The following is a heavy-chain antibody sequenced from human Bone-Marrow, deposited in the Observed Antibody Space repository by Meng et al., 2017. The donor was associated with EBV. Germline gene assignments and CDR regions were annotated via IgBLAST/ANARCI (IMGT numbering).Heavy chain of an antibody. Sequence: EVQLVESGGXLVKPGGSLRLSCAASGFTFSSYSMNWVRQAPGKGLEWVSSISSSSSYIYYADSVKGRFTISRDNAKNSLYLQMNSLRAEDTAVYYCARDPRGYSGYDTNPDYWGQGTLVTVSS. D-gene: IGHD5-12*01. J-gene: IGHJ4*02. CDR3: ARDPRGYSGYDTNPDY. CDR1: GFTFSSYS. V-gene: IGHV3-21*01. CDR2: ISSSSSYI.